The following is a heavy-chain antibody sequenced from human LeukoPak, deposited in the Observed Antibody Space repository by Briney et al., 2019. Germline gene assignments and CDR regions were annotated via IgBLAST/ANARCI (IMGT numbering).Heavy chain of an antibody. D-gene: IGHD6-13*01. CDR1: GYTFTSYG. Sequence: ASVKVSCKASGYTFTSYGISWVRQAPGQGLEWMGWISAYNGNTNYAQKPQGRVTMTTDTSTSPAYLELRSLRSDATAVYYCARDYRVGCTSCKQQLGYWGQGTLVTVSS. V-gene: IGHV1-18*01. CDR3: ARDYRVGCTSCKQQLGY. CDR2: ISAYNGNT. J-gene: IGHJ4*02.